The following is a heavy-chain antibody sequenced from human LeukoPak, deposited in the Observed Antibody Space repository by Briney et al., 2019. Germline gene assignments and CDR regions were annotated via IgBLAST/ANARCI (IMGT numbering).Heavy chain of an antibody. CDR3: ARVGRGYSGYDHAFDI. D-gene: IGHD5-12*01. CDR2: IYSGGST. J-gene: IGHJ3*02. V-gene: IGHV3-53*01. CDR1: GFTVSSNY. Sequence: GGSLRLSCAASGFTVSSNYMSWVRQAPGKGLEWVSVIYSGGSTYYADSVKGRFTISRDNSKNTLYLQMNSLRAEDTAVYYCARVGRGYSGYDHAFDIWGQGTMVTVSS.